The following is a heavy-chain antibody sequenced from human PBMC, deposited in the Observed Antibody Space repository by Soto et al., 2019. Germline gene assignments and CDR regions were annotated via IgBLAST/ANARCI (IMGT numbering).Heavy chain of an antibody. V-gene: IGHV3-30-3*01. J-gene: IGHJ6*02. D-gene: IGHD3-10*02. CDR1: GFTFSSYA. CDR2: ISYDGSNK. Sequence: QVQLVESGGGVVQPGRSLRLSCAASGFTFSSYAMHWVRQAPGKGLEWVAVISYDGSNKYYADSVKGRFTISRDNSKNTLYLQMTSLRAEDTAVYYCARDSPPEMFQGGMDVWGQGTTVTVSS. CDR3: ARDSPPEMFQGGMDV.